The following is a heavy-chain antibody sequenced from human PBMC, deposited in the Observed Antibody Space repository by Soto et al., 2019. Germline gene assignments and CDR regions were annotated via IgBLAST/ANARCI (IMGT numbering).Heavy chain of an antibody. D-gene: IGHD6-19*01. CDR1: GYTFTGYY. CDR2: INPNSGGT. V-gene: IGHV1-2*04. CDR3: ARAGSVGYSSGWYDY. Sequence: QVQLVQSGAEVKKPGASVKVSCKASGYTFTGYYMHWVRQAPGQGLEWMGWINPNSGGTNYAQKFQGWVTMTRDTSISTAYIELSRLRSDDTAVYYCARAGSVGYSSGWYDYWGQGTLVTVSS. J-gene: IGHJ4*02.